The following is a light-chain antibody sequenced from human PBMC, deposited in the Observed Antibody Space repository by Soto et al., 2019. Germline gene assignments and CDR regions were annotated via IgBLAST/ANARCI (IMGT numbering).Light chain of an antibody. CDR3: QQYDSYPYT. CDR2: KAS. Sequence: DIRMTQSPSTLSVSVGDRVTMTCRASQSISSWLAWYQQKPGEAPKILIYKASTLESGVPSRFTGSGSGTEFTLTISSLQPDDFATYYCQQYDSYPYTFGQGTKLEIK. V-gene: IGKV1-5*03. CDR1: QSISSW. J-gene: IGKJ2*01.